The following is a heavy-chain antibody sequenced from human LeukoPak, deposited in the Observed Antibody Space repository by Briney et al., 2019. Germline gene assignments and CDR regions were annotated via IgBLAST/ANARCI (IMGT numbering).Heavy chain of an antibody. V-gene: IGHV3-11*06. CDR1: GFNLNVYY. J-gene: IGHJ4*02. CDR2: MRRGCDYK. Sequence: GGSLRLPCVGSGFNLNVYYMAWIRQTPGKGLQRVSYMRRGCDYKAYEDSVKGLSTISRDNGKNSLYLQMNSQTAEDTAVYYCARDSHSSNWGQGTLVTVSS. CDR3: ARDSHSSN. D-gene: IGHD6-13*01.